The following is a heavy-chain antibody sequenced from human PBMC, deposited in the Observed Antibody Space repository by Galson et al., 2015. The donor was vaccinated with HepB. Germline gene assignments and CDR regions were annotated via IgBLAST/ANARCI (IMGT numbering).Heavy chain of an antibody. Sequence: SLRLSCAASGFTFSSYSMNWVRQAPGQGLEWVAVIWPGGGNKYQVDSVKGRFTILRDNSKNTLYLQMNSLTAEDTAVYYCARESNSGYYSDYWGQGTLVTVSS. V-gene: IGHV3-33*08. CDR1: GFTFSSYS. CDR3: ARESNSGYYSDY. CDR2: IWPGGGNK. J-gene: IGHJ4*02. D-gene: IGHD3-22*01.